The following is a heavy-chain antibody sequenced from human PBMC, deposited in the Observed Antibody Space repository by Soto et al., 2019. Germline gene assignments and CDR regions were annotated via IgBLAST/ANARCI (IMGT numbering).Heavy chain of an antibody. D-gene: IGHD4-17*01. CDR2: GST. CDR3: ARLVTTVTTLYYCYYGMDV. J-gene: IGHJ6*02. Sequence: GSTNYNPSLKSRVTISVDTSKNQFSLKLSSVTAADTAVYYCARLVTTVTTLYYCYYGMDVWGQGTTVTVSS. V-gene: IGHV4-59*08.